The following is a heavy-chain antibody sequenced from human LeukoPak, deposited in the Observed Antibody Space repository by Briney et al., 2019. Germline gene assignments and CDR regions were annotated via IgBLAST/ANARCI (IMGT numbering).Heavy chain of an antibody. D-gene: IGHD3-10*01. V-gene: IGHV4-4*02. CDR1: GGSISSSNW. Sequence: SETLSLTCAVSGGSISSSNWCRCVRQPPGKGLEWIGEIYHSGSTNYNPSLKSRVTISVAKSKNQFSLKLSSVTAADTAVYYCAREGVVRGVILNWFDPWGQGTLVTVSS. J-gene: IGHJ5*02. CDR2: IYHSGST. CDR3: AREGVVRGVILNWFDP.